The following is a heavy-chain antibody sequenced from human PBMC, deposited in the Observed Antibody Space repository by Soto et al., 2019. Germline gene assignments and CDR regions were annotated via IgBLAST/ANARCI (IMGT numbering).Heavy chain of an antibody. CDR2: IYYSGSS. CDR3: ARVVGIAARPSWFDP. Sequence: SSETLSLTCTVSGGSISIYFWSWIRQPPGKGLEWIGYIYYSGSSNYNPSPKSRVTISVDTSKNQFSLKLSSVTAADTAVYYCARVVGIAARPSWFDPWGQGTLVTVSS. D-gene: IGHD6-6*01. V-gene: IGHV4-59*01. J-gene: IGHJ5*02. CDR1: GGSISIYF.